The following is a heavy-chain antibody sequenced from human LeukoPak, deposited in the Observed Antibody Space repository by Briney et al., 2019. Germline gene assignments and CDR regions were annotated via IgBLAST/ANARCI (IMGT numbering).Heavy chain of an antibody. Sequence: ASVKVSCKASGYTFTSYGISWVRQAPGQGLEWMGWINPNSGGTNYAQKFQGRVTMTRDTSISTAYMELSRLRSDDTAVYYCARASIIAAAGTVFDYWGQGTLVTVSS. D-gene: IGHD6-13*01. CDR3: ARASIIAAAGTVFDY. J-gene: IGHJ4*02. CDR1: GYTFTSYG. V-gene: IGHV1-2*02. CDR2: INPNSGGT.